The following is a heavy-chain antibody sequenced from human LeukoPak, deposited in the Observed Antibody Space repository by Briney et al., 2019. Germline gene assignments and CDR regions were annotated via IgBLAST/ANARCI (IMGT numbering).Heavy chain of an antibody. J-gene: IGHJ4*02. V-gene: IGHV3-30*03. CDR1: GFTFSSYG. Sequence: VRSLRLSCAASGFTFSSYGMHWVRQAPGKGLEWVAVISYDGSNKYYADSVKGRFTISRDNSKNTLYLQMNSLRAEDTAVYYCLLSTTSLDYWGQGTLVTVSS. CDR3: LLSTTSLDY. CDR2: ISYDGSNK. D-gene: IGHD4-11*01.